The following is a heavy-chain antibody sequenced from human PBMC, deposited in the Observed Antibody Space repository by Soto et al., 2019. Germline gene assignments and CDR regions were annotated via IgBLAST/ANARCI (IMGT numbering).Heavy chain of an antibody. CDR2: INPNSGGT. J-gene: IGHJ6*02. CDR3: ARVAGSSINYYYYGMDV. Sequence: ASVKVSCKASGYTFTGYYMHWVRQAPGQGLEWMGWINPNSGGTNYAQKFQGWVTMTRDTSISTAYMELSRLRSDDTAVYYFARVAGSSINYYYYGMDVWGQGTTVTVSS. D-gene: IGHD6-6*01. V-gene: IGHV1-2*04. CDR1: GYTFTGYY.